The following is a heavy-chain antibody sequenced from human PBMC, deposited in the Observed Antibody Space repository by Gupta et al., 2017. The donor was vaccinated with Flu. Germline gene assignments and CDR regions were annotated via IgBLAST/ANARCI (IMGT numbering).Heavy chain of an antibody. CDR3: ARVLEYYYDSSGDQIES. D-gene: IGHD3-22*01. CDR1: AGPFRSCT. J-gene: IGHJ3*02. V-gene: IGHV1-69*02. CDR2: IIPILSIA. Sequence: QVQLVQSGAAVKKPGSSVQVSCKPSAGPFRSCTISWVRQAPGQGLEWMGRIIPILSIANDAQKIQGRVTITAGKSTSTDYMELSSQRSEDTPGYYGARVLEYYYDSSGDQIESWGQGTMVTVSS.